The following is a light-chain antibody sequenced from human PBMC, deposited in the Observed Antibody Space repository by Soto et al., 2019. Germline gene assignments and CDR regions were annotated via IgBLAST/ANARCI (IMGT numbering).Light chain of an antibody. J-gene: IGLJ1*01. CDR2: DVV. Sequence: QSVLTQPASVSGSPGQSITISCTGTSSDVGGFNSVSWYQLRPGTAPKLILYDVVDRPSGVSYRFSGSKSGNTASLTISGLRAADEADFFGSSYTRPMTNVSGGGPRVPVL. V-gene: IGLV2-14*03. CDR1: SSDVGGFNS. CDR3: SSYTRPMTNV.